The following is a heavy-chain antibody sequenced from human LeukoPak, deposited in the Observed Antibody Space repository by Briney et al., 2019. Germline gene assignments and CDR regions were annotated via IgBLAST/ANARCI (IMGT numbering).Heavy chain of an antibody. CDR1: GGSFSGYY. Sequence: SETLSLTCAVYGGSFSGYYWSWIRQPPGKGLEWIGDIYYSGSTNYKPSLKSRVTISVETSKNQFSLKLRPVTAADTAVYYCARVTGYMIEDYFDYWGQGTLVTVSS. CDR2: IYYSGST. D-gene: IGHD3-22*01. J-gene: IGHJ4*02. CDR3: ARVTGYMIEDYFDY. V-gene: IGHV4-59*01.